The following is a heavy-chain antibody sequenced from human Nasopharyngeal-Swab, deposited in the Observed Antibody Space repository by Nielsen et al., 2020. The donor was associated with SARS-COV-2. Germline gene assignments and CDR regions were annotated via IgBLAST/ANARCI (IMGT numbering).Heavy chain of an antibody. CDR1: GGSISSYY. V-gene: IGHV4-59*08. Sequence: SETLSLTCTVSGGSISSYYWNWIRQPPGKGLEWIGYIYYSGSTNYNPSLKSRVTISVDTSKNQFSLKLSFVTAADTAVYYCARQDSWYYYYGMDVWGQGTTVTVSS. CDR3: ARQDSWYYYYGMDV. CDR2: IYYSGST. J-gene: IGHJ6*02.